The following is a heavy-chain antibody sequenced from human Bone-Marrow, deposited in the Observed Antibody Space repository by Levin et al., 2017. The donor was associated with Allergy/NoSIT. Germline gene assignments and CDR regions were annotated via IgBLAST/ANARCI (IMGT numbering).Heavy chain of an antibody. D-gene: IGHD1/OR15-1a*01. CDR3: VKGTI. CDR1: GFTFGRFA. CDR2: VTTDGKTT. Sequence: GGSLRLSCATSGFTFGRFAMHWVRQAPGKRLEYVSAVTTDGKTTYYANSAKGRFTISRDNSKNTLYLQMGSLRAEDTAMYYCVKGTIWSQGTLVTVSS. J-gene: IGHJ4*02. V-gene: IGHV3-64*01.